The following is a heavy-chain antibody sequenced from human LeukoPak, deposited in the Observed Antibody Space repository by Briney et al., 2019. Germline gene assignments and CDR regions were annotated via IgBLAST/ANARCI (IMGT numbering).Heavy chain of an antibody. V-gene: IGHV4-59*01. CDR1: GGSISSYY. CDR2: IYYSGST. J-gene: IGHJ6*02. Sequence: SETLSLTCTVSGGSISSYYWSWIRQPPGKGLEWIGYIYYSGSTNYNPSLMSRVTISVDTSKNQFSLKLSSVTAADTAVYYCARSVRYYYGSGISSGMDVWGQGTTVTVSS. D-gene: IGHD3-10*01. CDR3: ARSVRYYYGSGISSGMDV.